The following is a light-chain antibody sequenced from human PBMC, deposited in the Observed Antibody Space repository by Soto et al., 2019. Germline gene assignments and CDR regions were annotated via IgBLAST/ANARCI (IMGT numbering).Light chain of an antibody. Sequence: EIVMTQSPATLSVSPGETATLSCRASQSVSSNLAWYQQKPGQAPRLLIYGASTRATGIPARFSGSGSGTEFTITISSPQSEDIAVYYCQQYNNWPPYTFGQGTKVDIK. V-gene: IGKV3-15*01. CDR3: QQYNNWPPYT. J-gene: IGKJ2*01. CDR1: QSVSSN. CDR2: GAS.